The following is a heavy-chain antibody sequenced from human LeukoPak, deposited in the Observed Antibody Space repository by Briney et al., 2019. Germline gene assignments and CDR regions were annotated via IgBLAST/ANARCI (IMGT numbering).Heavy chain of an antibody. Sequence: SVKVSCMASGGTFSSYAISWVRQEPGQGLEWMGGIFPIFGTANYAQKFQGRVTITADESTSTAYMELSSLRSEDTGVYYCATAKMGIPPLIYFVYWGQGTLVTVSS. V-gene: IGHV1-69*01. CDR1: GGTFSSYA. J-gene: IGHJ4*02. D-gene: IGHD5-18*01. CDR3: ATAKMGIPPLIYFVY. CDR2: IFPIFGTA.